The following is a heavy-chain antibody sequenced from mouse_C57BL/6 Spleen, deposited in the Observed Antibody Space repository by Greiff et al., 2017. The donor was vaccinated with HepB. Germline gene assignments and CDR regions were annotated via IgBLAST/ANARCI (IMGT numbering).Heavy chain of an antibody. CDR2: IDPSDSET. D-gene: IGHD2-4*01. V-gene: IGHV1-52*01. CDR3: ARKYDYDDGYAMDY. J-gene: IGHJ4*01. Sequence: QVQLQQPGAELVRPGSSVKLSCKASGYTFTSYWMHWVKQRPIQGLEWIGNIDPSDSETHYNQKFKDKATLTVDKSSSTAYMQLSSLTSEDSAVYYCARKYDYDDGYAMDYWGQGTSVTVSS. CDR1: GYTFTSYW.